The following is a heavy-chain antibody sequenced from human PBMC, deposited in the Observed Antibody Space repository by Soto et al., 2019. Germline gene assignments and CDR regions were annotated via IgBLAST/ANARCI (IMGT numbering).Heavy chain of an antibody. CDR2: IRSKGNNYAT. D-gene: IGHD3-3*01. J-gene: IGHJ6*03. CDR3: SRQASDFWSGKPQYYMDV. V-gene: IGHV3-73*01. CDR1: GFTFSGSA. Sequence: HPGGSLRLSCAASGFTFSGSAMHWFRQASGKGLEWVGRIRSKGNNYATAYGASLKGRFTISRDDSKNTAYLQMNSLNTEDTAVYYCSRQASDFWSGKPQYYMDVWGKGTTVTVSS.